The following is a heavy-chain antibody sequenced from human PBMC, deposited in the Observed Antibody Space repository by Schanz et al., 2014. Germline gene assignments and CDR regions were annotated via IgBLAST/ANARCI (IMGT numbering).Heavy chain of an antibody. D-gene: IGHD3-22*01. CDR1: GFTFSTYW. CDR2: IKQDGSEK. CDR3: AKSYDTSGYSGFDY. J-gene: IGHJ4*02. Sequence: EVQLVESGGGLVQPGGSLRLSCAASGFTFSTYWMSWVRQAPGKGLEWVANIKQDGSEKYYVDSVKGRFTFSRDNSKNTLYLQMNSLRTEDTAVYFCAKSYDTSGYSGFDYWGQGTLVTVSS. V-gene: IGHV3-7*01.